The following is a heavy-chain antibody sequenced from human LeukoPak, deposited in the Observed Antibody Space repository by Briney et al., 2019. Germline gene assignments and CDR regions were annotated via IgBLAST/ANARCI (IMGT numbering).Heavy chain of an antibody. CDR3: ASLDYPDDYYGMDV. J-gene: IGHJ6*02. Sequence: SETLSLTCSVSGGSFIDYSWSWIRQPPGKGLEWIGEINHSGITNYNPSLESRITMSVDTSKNQFSLKLSSVTAADTAVYYCASLDYPDDYYGMDVWGQGTTVTVSS. V-gene: IGHV4-34*10. CDR1: GGSFIDYS. CDR2: INHSGIT. D-gene: IGHD4-11*01.